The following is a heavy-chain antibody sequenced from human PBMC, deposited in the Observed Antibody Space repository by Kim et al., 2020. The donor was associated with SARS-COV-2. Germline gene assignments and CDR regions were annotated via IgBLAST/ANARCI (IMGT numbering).Heavy chain of an antibody. CDR2: ISGGGVNK. V-gene: IGHV3-23*01. CDR1: GFTFDIYD. Sequence: GGSLRLSCVASGFTFDIYDMTWVRQAPGKGLEWVSVISGGGVNKFYADSVRGRFTISRDNSKNTLYLQMNSLRDEDTALYYCAKVVVMDDDNYYYYYGMDVWGQGTTVTVSS. CDR3: AKVVVMDDDNYYYYYGMDV. J-gene: IGHJ6*02. D-gene: IGHD3-22*01.